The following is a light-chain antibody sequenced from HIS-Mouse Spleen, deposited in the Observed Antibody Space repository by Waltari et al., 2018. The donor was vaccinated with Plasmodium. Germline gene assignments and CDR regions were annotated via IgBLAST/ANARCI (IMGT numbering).Light chain of an antibody. CDR2: KDS. J-gene: IGLJ2*01. CDR3: QSADSSGTYRV. Sequence: SYELTQPPSVSVSPGQTARLTCSGDALPKQYAYWYQQKPGQAPVLVVYKDSERPSGSPGRFSGSSSGKTVTLTSSGGQAEDEADYFCQSADSSGTYRVFGGGTKLTVL. CDR1: ALPKQY. V-gene: IGLV3-25*03.